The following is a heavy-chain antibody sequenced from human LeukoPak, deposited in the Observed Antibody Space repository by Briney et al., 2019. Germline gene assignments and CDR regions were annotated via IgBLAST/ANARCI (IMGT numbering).Heavy chain of an antibody. CDR3: ARDRGYVFYYFDY. J-gene: IGHJ4*02. V-gene: IGHV4-34*01. CDR2: INHSGST. Sequence: SETLSLTRAVYGGSFSGYYWSWIRQPPGKGLEWIGEINHSGSTNYNPSLKSRVTISVDTSKNQFSLKLSSVTAADTAVYYCARDRGYVFYYFDYWGQGTLVTVSS. D-gene: IGHD3-10*01. CDR1: GGSFSGYY.